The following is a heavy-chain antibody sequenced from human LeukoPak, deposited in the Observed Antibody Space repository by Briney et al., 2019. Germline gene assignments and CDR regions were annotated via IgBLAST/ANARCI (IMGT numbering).Heavy chain of an antibody. V-gene: IGHV3-43D*03. J-gene: IGHJ4*02. CDR3: AKGPFGDYVRIDY. CDR2: INWDGSHT. Sequence: PGGSLRLSCAASGFTFDDYAMHWVRQTPGKGLEWVSLINWDGSHTYYADSVKGRFTISRDNNKNSLYLEMNSLRAEDTALYYCAKGPFGDYVRIDYWGQGTLVTVSS. CDR1: GFTFDDYA. D-gene: IGHD4-17*01.